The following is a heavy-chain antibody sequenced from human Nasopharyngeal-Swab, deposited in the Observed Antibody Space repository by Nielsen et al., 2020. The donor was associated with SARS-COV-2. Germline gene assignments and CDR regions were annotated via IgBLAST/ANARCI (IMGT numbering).Heavy chain of an antibody. J-gene: IGHJ6*02. V-gene: IGHV3-33*06. CDR2: IWYDGSNK. D-gene: IGHD6-13*01. Sequence: WIRQPPGKGLEWVAVIWYDGSNKYYADSVKGRFTISRDNSKSTLYLQMNSLRAEDTAVYYCVKGVGAAAGFLLYYYYGMDVWGQGTTVTVSS. CDR3: VKGVGAAAGFLLYYYYGMDV.